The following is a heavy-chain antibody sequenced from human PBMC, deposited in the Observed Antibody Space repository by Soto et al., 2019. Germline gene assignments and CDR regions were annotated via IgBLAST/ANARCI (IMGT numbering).Heavy chain of an antibody. D-gene: IGHD4-17*01. CDR2: IYYRGST. J-gene: IGHJ4*02. Sequence: QLQLQESGPGLVKPSETLSLTCTVSGGSISSSSYYWGWIRQPPGKGLEWIGSIYYRGSTYYNPSLKSRVTISVDTSKNQSSLKLSSATAADTAVYYCARQPRLTTTYDYWGQGTLVTVSS. CDR1: GGSISSSSYY. CDR3: ARQPRLTTTYDY. V-gene: IGHV4-39*01.